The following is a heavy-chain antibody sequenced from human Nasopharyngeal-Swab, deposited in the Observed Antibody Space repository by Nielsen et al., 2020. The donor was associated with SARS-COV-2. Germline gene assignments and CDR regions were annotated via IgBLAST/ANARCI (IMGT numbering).Heavy chain of an antibody. CDR1: GFTSSGSA. CDR2: IRSKANSYAT. V-gene: IGHV3-73*01. D-gene: IGHD6-25*01. CDR3: TRLRYSSGLDY. Sequence: GGSLRPSCAASGFTSSGSAMHWVRQASGKGLEWVGRIRSKANSYATAYAASVKGRFTISRDDSKNTAYLQMNSLKTEDTAVYYCTRLRYSSGLDYWGQGTLVTVSS. J-gene: IGHJ4*02.